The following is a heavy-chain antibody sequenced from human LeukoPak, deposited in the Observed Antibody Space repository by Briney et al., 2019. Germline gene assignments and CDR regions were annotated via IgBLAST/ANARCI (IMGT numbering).Heavy chain of an antibody. J-gene: IGHJ4*02. CDR2: IIPIFGTA. CDR3: ASKAAARRGYFDY. V-gene: IGHV1-69*13. Sequence: SVKVSCKASGGTFSSYAISWVRQAPGQGLEWMGGIIPIFGTANYAQKFRGRVTITADESTSTAYMELSSLRSEDTAVYYCASKAAARRGYFDYWGQGTLVTVSS. D-gene: IGHD6-13*01. CDR1: GGTFSSYA.